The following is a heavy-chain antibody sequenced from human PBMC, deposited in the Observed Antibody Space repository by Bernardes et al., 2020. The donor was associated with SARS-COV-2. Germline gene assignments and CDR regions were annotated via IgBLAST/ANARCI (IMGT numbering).Heavy chain of an antibody. D-gene: IGHD6-13*01. CDR1: GHTLTELS. CDR3: ATAIAAAGNPDDYYYYYGMDV. V-gene: IGHV1-24*01. Sequence: ASVKVSCKVSGHTLTELSMHWVRQAPGKGLEWMGGFDPEDGETIYAQKFQGRVTMTEDTSTDTAYMELSSLRSEDTAVYYCATAIAAAGNPDDYYYYYGMDVWGQGTTVTVSS. J-gene: IGHJ6*02. CDR2: FDPEDGET.